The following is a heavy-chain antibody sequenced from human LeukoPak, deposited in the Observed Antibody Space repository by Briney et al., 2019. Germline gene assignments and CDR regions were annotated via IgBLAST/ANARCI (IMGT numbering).Heavy chain of an antibody. CDR1: GYTFTGYY. CDR2: IDPNSGGT. CDR3: ARDRVLRGYSGYRLGY. Sequence: ASVKVSCKASGYTFTGYYIHWVRQAPGQGLEWMGWIDPNSGGTNYAQKFQGRVTMTRDTSISTAYMELSRLRSDDTAVYYCARDRVLRGYSGYRLGYWGQGTLVTVSP. V-gene: IGHV1-2*02. J-gene: IGHJ4*02. D-gene: IGHD5-12*01.